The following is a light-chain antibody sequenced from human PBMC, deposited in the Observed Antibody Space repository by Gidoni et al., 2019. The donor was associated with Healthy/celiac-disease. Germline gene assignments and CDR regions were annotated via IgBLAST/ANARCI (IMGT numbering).Light chain of an antibody. V-gene: IGKV1-33*01. CDR3: QQYDNLPSLT. J-gene: IGKJ4*01. CDR1: QDISNY. CDR2: DAS. Sequence: DIQMTQSQSSLSASVGDRVTITCQASQDISNYLNWYQQKPGKAPKLLIYDASNLETGVPSRFSGSGSGTDFTFTISSLQPEDIATYYCQQYDNLPSLTFXGXTKVEIK.